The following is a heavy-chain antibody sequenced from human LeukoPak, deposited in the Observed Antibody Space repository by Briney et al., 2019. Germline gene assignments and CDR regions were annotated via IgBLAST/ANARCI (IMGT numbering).Heavy chain of an antibody. V-gene: IGHV3-66*01. CDR1: GFTVSSNY. CDR2: IYSGGST. Sequence: GGSLRLSCAAPGFTVSSNYMSWVRQAPGKGLEWVSVIYSGGSTYYADYVKGRFTISRDNSKNTLYLQMNSLRAEDTAVYYCARDQLSVGASDYWGQGTLVTVSS. CDR3: ARDQLSVGASDY. J-gene: IGHJ4*02. D-gene: IGHD1-26*01.